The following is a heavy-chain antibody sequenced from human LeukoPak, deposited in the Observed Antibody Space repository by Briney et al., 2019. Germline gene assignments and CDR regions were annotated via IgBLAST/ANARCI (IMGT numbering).Heavy chain of an antibody. Sequence: SETLSLTCTVSGGSISSYYWSWIRQPPGKGLEWIGYIYHSGSTYYNPSLKSRVTISVDRSKNQFSLKLSSVTAADTAVYYCARGPTRELGSEVYDYWGQGTLVTVSS. CDR1: GGSISSYY. J-gene: IGHJ4*02. V-gene: IGHV4-59*12. CDR2: IYHSGST. D-gene: IGHD1-26*01. CDR3: ARGPTRELGSEVYDY.